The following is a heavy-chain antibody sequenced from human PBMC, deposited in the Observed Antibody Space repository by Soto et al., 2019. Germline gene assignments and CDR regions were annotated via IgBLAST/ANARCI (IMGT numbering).Heavy chain of an antibody. CDR2: ISGSGDST. V-gene: IGHV3-23*01. Sequence: GSLRLSCAASGYTFSSYAMSWVRQAPGKGLEWVSGISGSGDSTYYADSVKGRFTVSRDNSRTTLYLQMNSLRAEDTAVYYCAKGYLSPDYWGQGTLVTVSS. CDR1: GYTFSSYA. J-gene: IGHJ4*02. CDR3: AKGYLSPDY. D-gene: IGHD5-18*01.